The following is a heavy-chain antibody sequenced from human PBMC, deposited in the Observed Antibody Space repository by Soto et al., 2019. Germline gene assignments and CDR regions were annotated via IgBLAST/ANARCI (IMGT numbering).Heavy chain of an antibody. J-gene: IGHJ6*02. CDR3: ASGRDSSSWYFRLDYYYGMDV. CDR2: IYHSGST. CDR1: GGSISSSNW. V-gene: IGHV4-4*02. Sequence: SETRSLTCTVSGGSISSSNWWSWVLQPPWKGLEWIGEIYHSGSTNYNPSLKSRVTISVDKSKNQFSLKLSSVTAADTAVYYCASGRDSSSWYFRLDYYYGMDVWGQGTTVTVSS. D-gene: IGHD6-13*01.